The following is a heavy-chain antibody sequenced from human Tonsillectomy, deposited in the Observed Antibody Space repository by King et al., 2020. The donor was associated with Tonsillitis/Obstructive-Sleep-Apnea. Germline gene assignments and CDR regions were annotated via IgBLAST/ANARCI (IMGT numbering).Heavy chain of an antibody. Sequence: VQLVESGGGLVKPGGSLRLSCAASGFTFSSYSMNWVRQAPGKGLVWVSSISSSSSYIYYADSGKGRFTISRDNAKNSLYLQMNSLRAEDTAVYYCARDASYYYDSSGYYGLDAFDIWGQGTMVTVSS. D-gene: IGHD3-22*01. CDR1: GFTFSSYS. V-gene: IGHV3-21*01. CDR2: ISSSSSYI. CDR3: ARDASYYYDSSGYYGLDAFDI. J-gene: IGHJ3*02.